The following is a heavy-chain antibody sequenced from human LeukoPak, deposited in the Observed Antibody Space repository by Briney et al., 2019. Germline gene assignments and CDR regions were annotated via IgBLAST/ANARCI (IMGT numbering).Heavy chain of an antibody. CDR2: IYTSGST. CDR3: ARERYYDFWSGPIDY. J-gene: IGHJ4*02. CDR1: GGSISSGDYY. V-gene: IGHV4-61*02. D-gene: IGHD3-3*01. Sequence: PSQTLSLTCTVSGGSISSGDYYWSWIRQPAGKGLEWIGRIYTSGSTTYNPSLKSRVTISGDTSKNQLSLKLSSVTVADTAVYFCARERYYDFWSGPIDYWGQGTLVTVSS.